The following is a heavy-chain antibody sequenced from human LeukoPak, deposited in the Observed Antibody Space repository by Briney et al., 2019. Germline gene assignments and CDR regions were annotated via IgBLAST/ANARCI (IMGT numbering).Heavy chain of an antibody. CDR2: ISSSSSTI. CDR3: AKTLYCSSTSCYGFDY. J-gene: IGHJ4*02. V-gene: IGHV3-48*01. Sequence: GGSLRLSCAASGFTFSSYSMNWVRQAPGKGLEWVSYISSSSSTIYYADSVKGRFTISRDNSKNTLYLQMNSLRAEDTAVYYCAKTLYCSSTSCYGFDYWGQGTLVTVSS. CDR1: GFTFSSYS. D-gene: IGHD2-2*01.